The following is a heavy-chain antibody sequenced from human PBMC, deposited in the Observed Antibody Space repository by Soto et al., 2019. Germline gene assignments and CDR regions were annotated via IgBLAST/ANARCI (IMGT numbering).Heavy chain of an antibody. CDR3: ARVVYYYDSSGYYYSWYFDL. Sequence: SETMSLTCAVSGYSISSGYYWGWIRQPPGKGLEWIGSIYHSGSTYYNPSLKSRVTISVDTSKNQFSLKLSSVTAADTAVYYCARVVYYYDSSGYYYSWYFDLWGRGTLVTVSS. D-gene: IGHD3-22*01. CDR2: IYHSGST. J-gene: IGHJ2*01. V-gene: IGHV4-38-2*01. CDR1: GYSISSGYY.